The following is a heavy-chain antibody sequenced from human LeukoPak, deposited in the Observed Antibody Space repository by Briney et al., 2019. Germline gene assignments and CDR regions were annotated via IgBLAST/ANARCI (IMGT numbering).Heavy chain of an antibody. V-gene: IGHV3-30*04. CDR1: GFTFSVYS. J-gene: IGHJ4*02. CDR2: ISYDGGNT. D-gene: IGHD3-10*01. Sequence: PGGSLRLSCAASGFTFSVYSMHWVRQAPGKGLEWVAVISYDGGNTYYADSLKGRLTISRDNSKNTLYLQMDSLRPEDTAVYYCARDPYGFFFFDYWGQGTLVTVSS. CDR3: ARDPYGFFFFDY.